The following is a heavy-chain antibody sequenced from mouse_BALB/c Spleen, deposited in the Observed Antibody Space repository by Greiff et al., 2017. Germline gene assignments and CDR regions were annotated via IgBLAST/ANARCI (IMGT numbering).Heavy chain of an antibody. CDR2: ISDGGSYT. CDR3: ARSYYGSSYAMDY. D-gene: IGHD1-1*01. Sequence: DVQLVESGGGLVKPGGSLKLSCAASGFTFSDYYMYWVRQTPEKRLEWVATISDGGSYTYYPDSVKGRFTISRDNAKNNLYLQMSSLKSEDTAMYYCARSYYGSSYAMDYWGQGTSVTVSS. V-gene: IGHV5-4*02. CDR1: GFTFSDYY. J-gene: IGHJ4*01.